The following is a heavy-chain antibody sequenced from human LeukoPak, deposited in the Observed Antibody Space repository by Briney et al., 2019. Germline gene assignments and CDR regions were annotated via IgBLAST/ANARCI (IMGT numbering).Heavy chain of an antibody. Sequence: SETLSLTCTVSGGSISGNYWSWIRQPPGKGLEYIGCIYYSGSTNYNPSLKSRVTMSVDTSKNQFSLKLSSVTAADTAVYYCAKFGAYYFDYWGQGTLVTVSS. D-gene: IGHD3-10*01. CDR2: IYYSGST. J-gene: IGHJ4*02. CDR1: GGSISGNY. V-gene: IGHV4-59*01. CDR3: AKFGAYYFDY.